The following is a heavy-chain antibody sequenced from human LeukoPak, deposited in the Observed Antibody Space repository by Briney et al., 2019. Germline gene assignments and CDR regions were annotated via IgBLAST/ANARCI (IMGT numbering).Heavy chain of an antibody. CDR1: GFTFSSYE. J-gene: IGHJ4*02. Sequence: GGSLRLSCAASGFTFSSYEMNWVRQAPGKGLEWVSYISSSGSTIYYADSVKGRFTISRDNAKNSLYLQMSSLRAEDTAVYYCAKMLSSGWYLDYWGQGALVTVSS. CDR2: ISSSGSTI. CDR3: AKMLSSGWYLDY. D-gene: IGHD6-19*01. V-gene: IGHV3-48*03.